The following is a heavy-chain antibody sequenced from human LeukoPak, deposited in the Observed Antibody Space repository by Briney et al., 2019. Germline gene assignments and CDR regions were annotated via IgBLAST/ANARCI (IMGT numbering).Heavy chain of an antibody. Sequence: SETLSLTCAVYGGSFSGYYWSWIRQPPGKGLEWIGYIYYSGSTNYNPSLKSRVTISVDTSKNQFSLKLSSVTAADTAVYYCARDLSGSYGYFDYWGQGTLVTVSS. D-gene: IGHD1-26*01. CDR1: GGSFSGYY. J-gene: IGHJ4*02. CDR2: IYYSGST. CDR3: ARDLSGSYGYFDY. V-gene: IGHV4-59*01.